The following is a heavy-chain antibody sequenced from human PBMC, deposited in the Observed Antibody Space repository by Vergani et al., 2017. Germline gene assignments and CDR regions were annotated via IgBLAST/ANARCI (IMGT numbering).Heavy chain of an antibody. CDR3: ATVGRGARGVCNYYYYGMDV. Sequence: QVQLLQSGAEVKKPGASVKVSCKVSGYTLTELSMHWVRQAPGKGLEWMGGFDPEDGETIYAQKFQGRVTMTEDTSTDTAYMELSSLRSEDTAVYYCATVGRGARGVCNYYYYGMDVGGQGTTVTVSS. D-gene: IGHD3-10*01. J-gene: IGHJ6*02. CDR1: GYTLTELS. CDR2: FDPEDGET. V-gene: IGHV1-24*01.